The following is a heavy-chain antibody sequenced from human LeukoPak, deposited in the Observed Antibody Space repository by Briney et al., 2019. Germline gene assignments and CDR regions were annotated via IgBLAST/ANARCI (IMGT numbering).Heavy chain of an antibody. CDR2: IYSGGST. J-gene: IGHJ3*02. D-gene: IGHD1-26*01. CDR3: ARGGSYLSAFDI. Sequence: GGSLRLSCAASGLCFSRYWMSWVRQAPGKGLEWVSIIYSGGSTFYADSVKGRFTISRDNSKNTLYLQMNSLRAEDTAVYYCARGGSYLSAFDIWGQGTMVTVSS. V-gene: IGHV3-53*01. CDR1: GLCFSRYW.